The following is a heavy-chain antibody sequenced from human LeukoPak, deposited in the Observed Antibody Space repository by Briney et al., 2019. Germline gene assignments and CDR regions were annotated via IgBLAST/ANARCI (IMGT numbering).Heavy chain of an antibody. D-gene: IGHD1-26*01. V-gene: IGHV3-30*04. Sequence: GGSLRLSCAASGFTFSSYAMDWVRQAPGKGLEWVAVISYDGSNKYYADSVKGRFSISRDNSKNTLYLQMNSLRAEDTAVYYCARGATTEKPYYYYYMDVWGKGTTVTISS. CDR1: GFTFSSYA. J-gene: IGHJ6*03. CDR2: ISYDGSNK. CDR3: ARGATTEKPYYYYYMDV.